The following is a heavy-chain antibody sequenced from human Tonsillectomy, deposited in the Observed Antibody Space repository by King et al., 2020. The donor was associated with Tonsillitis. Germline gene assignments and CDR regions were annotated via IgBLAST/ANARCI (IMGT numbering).Heavy chain of an antibody. CDR3: ARDPVEMAIKKGGYYMDV. D-gene: IGHD5-24*01. V-gene: IGHV3-21*01. CDR2: ISSSSSYI. J-gene: IGHJ6*03. CDR1: GFTFSSYS. Sequence: VQLVESGGGLVKPGGSLRLSCAASGFTFSSYSMNWVRQAPGKGLEWVSSISSSSSYIYYADSVKGRFTISRDNAKNSLYLQMNSLRAEDTAVYYCARDPVEMAIKKGGYYMDVWGKGTTVTVSS.